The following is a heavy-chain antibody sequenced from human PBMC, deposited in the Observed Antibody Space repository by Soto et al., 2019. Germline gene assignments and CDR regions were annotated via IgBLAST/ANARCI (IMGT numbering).Heavy chain of an antibody. CDR1: GYTFTSYD. CDR2: MNPNSGNT. Sequence: ASVKVSCKASGYTFTSYDLHWVRPATGQGLEWMGWMNPNSGNTGYAQKFQGRVTMTRNTSISTAYMELRSLRSEDTAVYYCARGGVLALWYYYYGMDVWGQGTTVTVSS. CDR3: ARGGVLALWYYYYGMDV. J-gene: IGHJ6*02. D-gene: IGHD3-10*01. V-gene: IGHV1-8*01.